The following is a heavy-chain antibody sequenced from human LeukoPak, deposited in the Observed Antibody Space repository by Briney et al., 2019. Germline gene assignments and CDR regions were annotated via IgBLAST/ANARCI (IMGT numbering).Heavy chain of an antibody. D-gene: IGHD6-19*01. CDR1: GFTFNNYV. CDR2: MGGGGTT. V-gene: IGHV3-23*01. J-gene: IGHJ4*02. Sequence: GGSLRLSCAASGFTFNNYVMSWVRQAPGKGLEWVSAMGGGGTTYYADYVKGRFTISRDTSKNTLYLQMNSLRAEDTAVYYCAKGVSGWPYYFDYWGRGTLVTVSS. CDR3: AKGVSGWPYYFDY.